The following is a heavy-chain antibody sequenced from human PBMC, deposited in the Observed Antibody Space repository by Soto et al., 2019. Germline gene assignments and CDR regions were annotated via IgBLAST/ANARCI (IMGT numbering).Heavy chain of an antibody. CDR2: INSEGSIT. D-gene: IGHD3-3*01. V-gene: IGHV3-74*03. CDR1: GFTFSSYW. J-gene: IGHJ6*02. CDR3: VREGGLLRFLEWLPAYAMNV. Sequence: GGSLRLSCAASGFTFSSYWMHWVRQVPGKGLVWVSRINSEGSITTYADSVKGRCTISRDNAKNMLYLQMNSLRGEDTAVYYCVREGGLLRFLEWLPAYAMNVWGQGTTVTVSS.